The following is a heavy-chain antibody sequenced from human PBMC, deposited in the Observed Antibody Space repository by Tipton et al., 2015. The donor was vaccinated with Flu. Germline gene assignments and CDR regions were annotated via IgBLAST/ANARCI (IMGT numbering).Heavy chain of an antibody. CDR2: IYSGGST. V-gene: IGHV3-53*01. CDR3: ARDIRSGWYTAFDI. D-gene: IGHD6-19*01. CDR1: GFTVSSNY. J-gene: IGHJ3*02. Sequence: AQLVQSGGGLIQPGGSLRLSCAASGFTVSSNYMSWVRQAPGKGLEWVSVIYSGGSTYYADSVKGRFTISRDNSKNTLYLQMNSLRAEDTAVYYCARDIRSGWYTAFDIWGQGTMVTVSS.